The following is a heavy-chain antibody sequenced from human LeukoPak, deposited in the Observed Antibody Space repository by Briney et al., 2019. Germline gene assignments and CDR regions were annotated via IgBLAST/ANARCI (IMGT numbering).Heavy chain of an antibody. CDR1: GFTFSGYW. CDR2: IKEDGSQK. Sequence: GGSLRLSCAASGFTFSGYWMTWVRQAPGKGLEWVANIKEDGSQKNYVDSVKGRFTISRDNAKDSLYLQMDSLRAEDTAVYYCARCGSESDYWGQGTLVTVSS. D-gene: IGHD1-26*01. J-gene: IGHJ4*02. V-gene: IGHV3-7*01. CDR3: ARCGSESDY.